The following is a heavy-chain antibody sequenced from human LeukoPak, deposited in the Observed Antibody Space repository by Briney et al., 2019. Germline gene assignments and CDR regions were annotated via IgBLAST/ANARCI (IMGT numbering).Heavy chain of an antibody. CDR2: IYPGDSDT. V-gene: IGHV5-51*01. CDR3: ARRYYDILTGYYDAFDM. D-gene: IGHD3-9*01. CDR1: GFAFTTYW. Sequence: GESLKISCKGSGFAFTTYWIGWVRQMPGKGLEWMGIIYPGDSDTRYRPSFQGQVTISADKSINTAYLQWSSLKASDTAMYYCARRYYDILTGYYDAFDMWGQGTMVTVSS. J-gene: IGHJ3*02.